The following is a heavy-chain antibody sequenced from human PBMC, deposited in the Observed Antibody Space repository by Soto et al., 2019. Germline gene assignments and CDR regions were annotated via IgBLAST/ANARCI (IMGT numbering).Heavy chain of an antibody. CDR2: IYYSGST. CDR1: GGSISSGGYY. V-gene: IGHV4-31*03. D-gene: IGHD3-3*01. J-gene: IGHJ4*02. Sequence: PSETLSLTCTVSGGSISSGGYYWSWIRPHPGKGLEWIGYIYYSGSTYYNPSLKSRVTISVDTSKNQFSLKLSSVTAADTAVYYCARLKFGVVIRLGDYYFDYWGQGTLVTVSS. CDR3: ARLKFGVVIRLGDYYFDY.